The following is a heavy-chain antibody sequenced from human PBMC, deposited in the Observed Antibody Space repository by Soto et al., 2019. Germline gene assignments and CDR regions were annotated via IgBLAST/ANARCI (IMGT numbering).Heavy chain of an antibody. CDR3: ARDNAEYYDFWSGYPNWFDP. J-gene: IGHJ5*02. Sequence: EVQLVESGGGLVQPGGSLRLSCAASGFTFSSYWMSWVRQAPGKGLEWVANIKQDGSEKYYVDSVKGRFTISRDNAKNPIYLQTNRLRDEDTAVYYCARDNAEYYDFWSGYPNWFDPWGQGTLVTVSS. CDR1: GFTFSSYW. V-gene: IGHV3-7*03. D-gene: IGHD3-3*01. CDR2: IKQDGSEK.